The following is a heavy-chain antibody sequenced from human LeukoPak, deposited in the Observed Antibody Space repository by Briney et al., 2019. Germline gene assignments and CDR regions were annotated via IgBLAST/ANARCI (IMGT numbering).Heavy chain of an antibody. J-gene: IGHJ4*02. CDR2: IDQSGTT. D-gene: IGHD3/OR15-3a*01. V-gene: IGHV4-34*01. Sequence: SETLSLTCVVNGGSFSGYYWSWIRQPPGKGLEWIGEIDQSGTTNYNPSLKSRVAISIDTSRKQFSLTLTSMTAADTAVYYCARVPHYYFGYGYFDTWGQGTRVTVSS. CDR3: ARVPHYYFGYGYFDT. CDR1: GGSFSGYY.